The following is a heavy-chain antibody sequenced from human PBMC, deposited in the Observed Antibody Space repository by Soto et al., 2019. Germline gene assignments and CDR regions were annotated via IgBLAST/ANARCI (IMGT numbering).Heavy chain of an antibody. CDR2: ISYDGSNK. Sequence: GGSLRLSCAASGFTFSSYGMHWVRQAPGKGLEWVAVISYDGSNKYYADSAKGRFTISRDNSKNTLYLQMNSLRAEDTAVYYCAKDAYDSSGYYEMNYYYYGMDVWGQGTTVTVSS. CDR1: GFTFSSYG. V-gene: IGHV3-30*18. CDR3: AKDAYDSSGYYEMNYYYYGMDV. J-gene: IGHJ6*02. D-gene: IGHD3-22*01.